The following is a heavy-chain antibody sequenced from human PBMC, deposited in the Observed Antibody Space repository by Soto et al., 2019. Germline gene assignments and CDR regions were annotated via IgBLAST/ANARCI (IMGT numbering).Heavy chain of an antibody. J-gene: IGHJ4*02. CDR3: ARGRSASSAFDY. D-gene: IGHD3-10*01. CDR1: GFTVSTYY. V-gene: IGHV3-66*01. Sequence: EVHLVESGGGLVQPGGSLRLSCAASGFTVSTYYMNWVRQAPGEGLEWVSVVYSGGTTYYADSVRGRFTISRDNSKNTLFLQMNSLRADDTAVYYCARGRSASSAFDYWGQGTLVTVSS. CDR2: VYSGGTT.